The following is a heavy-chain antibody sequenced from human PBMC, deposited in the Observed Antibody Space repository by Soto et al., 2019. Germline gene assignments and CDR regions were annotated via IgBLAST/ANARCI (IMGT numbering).Heavy chain of an antibody. J-gene: IGHJ4*02. V-gene: IGHV4-34*01. CDR3: ARGRMITFGVPAPDY. Sequence: QVQLQQWGAGLLKPSETLSLTCAVYGGSFSGYYWSWIRQLPGKGLEWIGEINHSGSTNYNPSLKSRVTISVDTSKNQFSLKLSSVTAADTAVYYCARGRMITFGVPAPDYWGQGTLVTVSS. D-gene: IGHD3-16*01. CDR2: INHSGST. CDR1: GGSFSGYY.